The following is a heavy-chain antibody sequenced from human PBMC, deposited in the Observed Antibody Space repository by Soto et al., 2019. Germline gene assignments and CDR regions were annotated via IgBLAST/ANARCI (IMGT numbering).Heavy chain of an antibody. D-gene: IGHD3-3*01. CDR1: GFTFSSYA. J-gene: IGHJ4*02. Sequence: GGSLRLSCAASGFTFSSYAMSWVRQAPGKGLEWVSAISGSGGSTYYADSVKGRFTISRDNSKNTLYLQMNSLRAEDTAVYYCAKDGVVGTVFLGYFDYWGQGALVTVSS. V-gene: IGHV3-23*01. CDR3: AKDGVVGTVFLGYFDY. CDR2: ISGSGGST.